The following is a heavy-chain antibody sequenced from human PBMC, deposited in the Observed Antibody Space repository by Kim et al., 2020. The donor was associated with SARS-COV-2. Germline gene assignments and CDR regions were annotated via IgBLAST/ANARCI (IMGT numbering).Heavy chain of an antibody. V-gene: IGHV4-59*08. CDR1: GGSISSYY. CDR2: IYYTGST. Sequence: SETLSLTCTVSGGSISSYYWSWIRQPPGKGLEWIGYIYYTGSTNYNPSLNSRVTISVDTSKNQFSLKLRSVTAADTAVYYCARQGFSGSGWSFDYWGQGTLVTVSS. J-gene: IGHJ4*02. CDR3: ARQGFSGSGWSFDY. D-gene: IGHD6-19*01.